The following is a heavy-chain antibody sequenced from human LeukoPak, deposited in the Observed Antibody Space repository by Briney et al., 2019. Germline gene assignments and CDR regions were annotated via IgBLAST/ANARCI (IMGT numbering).Heavy chain of an antibody. J-gene: IGHJ3*02. CDR1: GFIFSSYS. V-gene: IGHV3-21*01. CDR2: ISSSSSYI. CDR3: ARDLGYCSSTSCIDAFDI. D-gene: IGHD2-2*01. Sequence: GGSLRLSCAASGFIFSSYSMNWVRQAPGKGLEWVSSISSSSSYIYYADSVKGRFTISRDNAKNSLYLQMNSLRAEDTAVYYCARDLGYCSSTSCIDAFDIWGQGTMVTVSS.